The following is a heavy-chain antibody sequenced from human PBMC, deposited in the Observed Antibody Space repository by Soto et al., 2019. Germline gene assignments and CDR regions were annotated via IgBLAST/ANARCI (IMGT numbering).Heavy chain of an antibody. Sequence: QVQLVQSGAEVKKPGDSVRVSCKASGYTFTSYGIGWVRQAPGQGLEWMGWISANNGNTKYAQKVQGRVTMTTDASTSTAYMELRSLRSDDAAVDYCARDGYFDQWGQGTLVTVSS. CDR1: GYTFTSYG. CDR2: ISANNGNT. J-gene: IGHJ4*02. CDR3: ARDGYFDQ. V-gene: IGHV1-18*01.